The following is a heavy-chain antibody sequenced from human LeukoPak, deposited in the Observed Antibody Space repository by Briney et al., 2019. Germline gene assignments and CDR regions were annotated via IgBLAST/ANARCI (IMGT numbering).Heavy chain of an antibody. CDR1: GGSFSGDY. CDR3: AREGFGELSHFDY. Sequence: SETLSLTCVVYGGSFSGDYWSWIRQPPGRGLEWIGEINHSGRTNYNPSLKSRVTISVDTSKNQFSLKLSSVTAADTAVYYCAREGFGELSHFDYWGQGTLVTASS. D-gene: IGHD3-10*01. J-gene: IGHJ4*02. V-gene: IGHV4-34*01. CDR2: INHSGRT.